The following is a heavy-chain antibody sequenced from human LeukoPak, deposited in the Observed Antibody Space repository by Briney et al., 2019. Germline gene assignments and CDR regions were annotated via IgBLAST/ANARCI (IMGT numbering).Heavy chain of an antibody. CDR2: IYHSGST. CDR1: GGSISSGGYS. Sequence: PSQTLSLTCAVSGGSISSGGYSWSWIRQPPGKGLEWIGYIYHSGSTYYNPSLKSRVTISVDRSKNQFSLKLSSVTAAGTAVYYCARDVPSYCSSTSCFENWFDPWGQGTLVTVSS. J-gene: IGHJ5*02. D-gene: IGHD2-2*01. V-gene: IGHV4-30-2*01. CDR3: ARDVPSYCSSTSCFENWFDP.